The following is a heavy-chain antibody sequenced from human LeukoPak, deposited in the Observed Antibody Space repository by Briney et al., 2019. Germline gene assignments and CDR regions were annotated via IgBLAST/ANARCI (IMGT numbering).Heavy chain of an antibody. J-gene: IGHJ3*02. D-gene: IGHD3-22*01. CDR3: ARQSSYYDSSGRIPYAFDI. CDR1: GDSLSTFY. CDR2: IYYSGIT. Sequence: SETLSLTCTVSGDSLSTFYWSWIRQSPGKGLEWIGYIYYSGITNYNPSLQSRVTISADTSKNQFSLKLSSVTAADTAVYYCARQSSYYDSSGRIPYAFDIWGQGTMVTVSS. V-gene: IGHV4-59*08.